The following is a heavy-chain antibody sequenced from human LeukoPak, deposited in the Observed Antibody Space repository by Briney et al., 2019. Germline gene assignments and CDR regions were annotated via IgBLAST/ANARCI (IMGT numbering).Heavy chain of an antibody. CDR3: AKDQYSQYYYYGLDV. Sequence: QSGGSLRLSCAASGFTFSSYAMSWVRQAPGKGLEWVAGICGSGGTTYYADSVKGRFTISRDNSKNTLYLQMNSLTAEDTAVYYCAKDQYSQYYYYGLDVWGPGTTVTVS. D-gene: IGHD5-12*01. V-gene: IGHV3-23*01. CDR1: GFTFSSYA. CDR2: ICGSGGTT. J-gene: IGHJ6*02.